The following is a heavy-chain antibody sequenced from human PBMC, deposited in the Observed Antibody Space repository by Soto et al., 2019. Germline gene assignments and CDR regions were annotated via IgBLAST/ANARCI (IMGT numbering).Heavy chain of an antibody. V-gene: IGHV4-30-4*08. CDR3: ARGRYCLTGRCFPNWFDS. CDR1: GDSISTVDYF. D-gene: IGHD2-15*01. CDR2: IYKSATT. J-gene: IGHJ5*01. Sequence: PSETLSLTCSASGDSISTVDYFWAWIRQPPGQALEYIGYIYKSATTYYNPSFESRVAISLDTSKSQFSLHVTSVTAAETAVYFCARGRYCLTGRCFPNWFDSWGQGTLVTVSS.